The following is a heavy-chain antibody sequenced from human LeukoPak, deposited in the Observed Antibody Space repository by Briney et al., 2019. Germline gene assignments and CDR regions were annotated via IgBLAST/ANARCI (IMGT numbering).Heavy chain of an antibody. CDR1: GFTFSSYA. V-gene: IGHV3-64*01. Sequence: GGSLRLSCAASGFTFSSYAMHWVRQAPGKGLEYVSAISSNGGSIYYANSVKGRFTISRDNSKNTLYLQMGSLRAEDMAVYYCARGSVSRGLEYWGQGTLVTVSS. D-gene: IGHD2-15*01. CDR2: ISSNGGSI. J-gene: IGHJ4*02. CDR3: ARGSVSRGLEY.